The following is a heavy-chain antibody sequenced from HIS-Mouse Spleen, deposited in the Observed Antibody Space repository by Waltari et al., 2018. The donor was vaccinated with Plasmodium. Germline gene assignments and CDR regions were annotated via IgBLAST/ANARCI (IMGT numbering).Heavy chain of an antibody. CDR1: GCTLSSYW. D-gene: IGHD6-13*01. CDR3: ASSWYWYFDL. V-gene: IGHV3-7*01. J-gene: IGHJ2*01. CDR2: KKQDGSEK. Sequence: EVQLVESGGGLVQPGGSLSLSCAASGCTLSSYWMSWVRQAPGKGLEWGANKKQDGSEKYYVDSVKGRFTISRDNAKNSLYLQMNSLRAEDTAVYYCASSWYWYFDLWGRGTLVTVSS.